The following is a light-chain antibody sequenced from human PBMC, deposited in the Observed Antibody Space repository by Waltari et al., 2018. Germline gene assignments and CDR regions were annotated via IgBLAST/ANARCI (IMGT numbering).Light chain of an antibody. V-gene: IGLV2-8*01. J-gene: IGLJ1*01. CDR2: EVS. Sequence: QSALTQPPSASGSPGQSVTISCTGTSSDVGGSTYVSWYQQHPGKAPKLMIYEVSKRPSGVPDRFSGSKSGNTASLTVSGLQAEDEADYYCSSYAGSNNFDVFGTGTKVTVL. CDR1: SSDVGGSTY. CDR3: SSYAGSNNFDV.